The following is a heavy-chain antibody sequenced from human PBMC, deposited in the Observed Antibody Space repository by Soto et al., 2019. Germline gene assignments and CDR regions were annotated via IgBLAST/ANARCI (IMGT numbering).Heavy chain of an antibody. Sequence: SETLSLTCTVSGGSINTFYWSWVRQPAGKGLEWIGRIFSSGSTSFNPSIESRVTISVDTSKNQFSLKLSSVTAADTAVYYCARRSYTLRAFDIWGKGKMVT. V-gene: IGHV4-4*07. CDR2: IFSSGST. D-gene: IGHD3-16*01. CDR3: ARRSYTLRAFDI. CDR1: GGSINTFY. J-gene: IGHJ3*02.